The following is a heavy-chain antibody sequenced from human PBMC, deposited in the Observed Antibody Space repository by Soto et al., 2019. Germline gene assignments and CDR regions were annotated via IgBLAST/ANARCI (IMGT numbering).Heavy chain of an antibody. CDR3: TTVFDY. CDR1: GFTFTNYW. Sequence: EVQLVQSGGGSVQPGGSLRLSCAASGFTFTNYWMHWVRQVPGKGLVWVSRIDGVGAGTSYSDSVRGRFTISRDNAENMLYLQRNSRRGEDTAVYYCTTVFDYWGQGTLVTVSS. CDR2: IDGVGAGT. J-gene: IGHJ4*02. V-gene: IGHV3-74*01.